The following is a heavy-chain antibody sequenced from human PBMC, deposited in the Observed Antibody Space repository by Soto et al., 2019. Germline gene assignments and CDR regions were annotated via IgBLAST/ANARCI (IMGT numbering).Heavy chain of an antibody. CDR3: ASLTEGLRITYHYYGMDV. J-gene: IGHJ6*02. Sequence: GASVKVSCKASGGTFSSYAISWVRQAPGQGLEWMGGIIPIFGTANYAQKFQGRVTITADESTSTAYMELSSLRSEDTAVYYCASLTEGLRITYHYYGMDVWGQGTTVTVSS. CDR1: GGTFSSYA. CDR2: IIPIFGTA. V-gene: IGHV1-69*13. D-gene: IGHD3-3*01.